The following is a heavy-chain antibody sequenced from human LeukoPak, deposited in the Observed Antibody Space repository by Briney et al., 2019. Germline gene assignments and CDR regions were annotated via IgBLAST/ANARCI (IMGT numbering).Heavy chain of an antibody. CDR1: GFTFSSYA. CDR2: ISCDGSNK. V-gene: IGHV3-30-3*01. D-gene: IGHD6-6*01. CDR3: ARAPPYSSSSVDY. Sequence: GGSLRLSCAASGFTFSSYAMHWVRQAPGKGLEWVAVISCDGSNKYYADSVKGRFTISRDNSKNTLYLQMNSLRAEDTAVYYCARAPPYSSSSVDYWGQGTLVTVSS. J-gene: IGHJ4*02.